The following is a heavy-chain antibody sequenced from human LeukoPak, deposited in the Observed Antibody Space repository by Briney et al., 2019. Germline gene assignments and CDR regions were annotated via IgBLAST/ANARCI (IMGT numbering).Heavy chain of an antibody. CDR3: AKDRAARPVYYYMDV. D-gene: IGHD6-6*01. CDR1: GFTFSSYG. V-gene: IGHV3-30*18. Sequence: GSLRLSCAASGFTFSSYGMHWVRQAPGKGLEWVAVISYDGSNKYYADSVKGRFTISRDNSKNTLYLQMNSLRAEDTAVYYCAKDRAARPVYYYMDVWGKGTTVTVSS. J-gene: IGHJ6*03. CDR2: ISYDGSNK.